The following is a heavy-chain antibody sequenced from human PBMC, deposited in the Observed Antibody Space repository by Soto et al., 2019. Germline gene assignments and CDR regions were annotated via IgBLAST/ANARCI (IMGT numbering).Heavy chain of an antibody. CDR1: GGTFSSYA. Sequence: QVQLVQSGAEVKKPGSSVQVSCKASGGTFSSYAISWVRQAPGQGLEWMGGIIPIFGTANYAQKFQGRVTITADESKSTAYMEMSSRRSEDTAVYYCARGNRYNWNYSYYYDGMDVWGQGTTVTVSS. J-gene: IGHJ6*02. D-gene: IGHD1-7*01. CDR3: ARGNRYNWNYSYYYDGMDV. V-gene: IGHV1-69*01. CDR2: IIPIFGTA.